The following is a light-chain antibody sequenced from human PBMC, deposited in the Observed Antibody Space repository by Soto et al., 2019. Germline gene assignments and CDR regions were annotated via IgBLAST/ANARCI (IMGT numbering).Light chain of an antibody. J-gene: IGKJ4*01. CDR3: QQYNKWPLT. CDR2: GAS. Sequence: EIVMTQSPATLSVSPGERAALSCRASQSVSDNLAWYQQRPGQAPRLLIYGASIRAAGIPARFSGSGSGTEFTLTISSLQSEDFAVYSCQQYNKWPLTFGEGTKVETK. V-gene: IGKV3-15*01. CDR1: QSVSDN.